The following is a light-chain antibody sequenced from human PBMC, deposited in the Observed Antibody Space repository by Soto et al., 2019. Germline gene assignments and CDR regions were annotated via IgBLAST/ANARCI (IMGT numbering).Light chain of an antibody. J-gene: IGKJ1*01. V-gene: IGKV1-5*03. CDR1: QTISSW. CDR2: NAS. Sequence: DIQMTQSPSTLSGSVGDRVTLTCRASQTISSWLAWYQQKPGNAPKLLIYNASTLTSGVPSRFSGSGSGTEFTLTISSLQPDDFATYYCQQYSSYSGAFGQGTKVEIK. CDR3: QQYSSYSGA.